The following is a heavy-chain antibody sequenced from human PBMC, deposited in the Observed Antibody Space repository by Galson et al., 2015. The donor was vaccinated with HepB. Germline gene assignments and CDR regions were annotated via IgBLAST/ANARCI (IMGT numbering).Heavy chain of an antibody. D-gene: IGHD4-11*01. CDR1: GFTFSSYG. V-gene: IGHV3-30*18. CDR2: ISYDGSNK. J-gene: IGHJ6*03. Sequence: SLRLSCAASGFTFSSYGMHWVRQAPGKGLEWVAVISYDGSNKYYADSVKGRFTISRDNSKNTLYLQMSSLRAEDTAVYYCAKDVGVTQYYYYYYMDVWGKGTTVTVSS. CDR3: AKDVGVTQYYYYYYMDV.